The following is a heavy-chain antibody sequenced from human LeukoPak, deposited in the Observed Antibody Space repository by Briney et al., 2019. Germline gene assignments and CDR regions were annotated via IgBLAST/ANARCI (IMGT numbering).Heavy chain of an antibody. CDR1: GFSFSSYA. V-gene: IGHV3-23*01. J-gene: IGHJ4*02. CDR2: ISNSDYNT. D-gene: IGHD1-1*01. CDR3: GKATGTLGN. Sequence: GGSLLLSCAAAGFSFSSYAMSWVRQAPGKVLEWVSTISNSDYNTYYTDSVKGRFTISRDNSKNTLYLQMNSLTADDTAIYYCGKATGTLGNWGQGTLVTVSS.